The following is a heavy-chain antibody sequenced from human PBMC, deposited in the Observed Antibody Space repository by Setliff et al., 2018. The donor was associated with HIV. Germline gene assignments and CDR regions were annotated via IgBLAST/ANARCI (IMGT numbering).Heavy chain of an antibody. D-gene: IGHD3-22*01. V-gene: IGHV3-21*01. CDR1: GFTFNSYT. Sequence: PGGSLRLSCAASGFTFNSYTMNWVRQAPGKGLEWLSSINSRSNYIYYADSVKGRFTISRDNARNSLYLQMNSLRAEDTAIYYFAKDLASTMIDRYFDYWGQGAPVTVSS. J-gene: IGHJ4*02. CDR3: AKDLASTMIDRYFDY. CDR2: INSRSNYI.